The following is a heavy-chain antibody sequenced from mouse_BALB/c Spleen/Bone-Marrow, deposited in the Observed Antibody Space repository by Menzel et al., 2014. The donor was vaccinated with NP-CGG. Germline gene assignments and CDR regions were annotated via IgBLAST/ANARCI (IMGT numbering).Heavy chain of an antibody. CDR2: IYSGDGST. V-gene: IGHV1S33*01. CDR1: GYTFTSYD. D-gene: IGHD3-2*01. J-gene: IGHJ3*01. Sequence: LVKSGPELVKPGALVKISCKASGYTFTSYDINWVKQRPGQGLEWIGWIYSGDGSTKYNEKFKGKATLTADKSSSTAYMQLSSLTSENSAVYFCARSGDSSGYGFAYWGQGTLVTVSA. CDR3: ARSGDSSGYGFAY.